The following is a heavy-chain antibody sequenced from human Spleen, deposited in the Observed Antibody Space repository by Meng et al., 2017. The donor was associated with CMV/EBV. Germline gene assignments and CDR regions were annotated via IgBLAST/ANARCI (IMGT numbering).Heavy chain of an antibody. CDR3: AKVRIFGVVYFDY. V-gene: IGHV3-23*03. D-gene: IGHD3-3*01. CDR1: GFTFSSYA. Sequence: ASGFTFSSYAMSWVRQAPGKGLEWVSVIYSGGSSTYYADSVKGRFTISRDNSKNTLFLQMNSLRAEDTAVYYCAKVRIFGVVYFDYWGQGTLVTVSS. J-gene: IGHJ4*02. CDR2: IYSGGSST.